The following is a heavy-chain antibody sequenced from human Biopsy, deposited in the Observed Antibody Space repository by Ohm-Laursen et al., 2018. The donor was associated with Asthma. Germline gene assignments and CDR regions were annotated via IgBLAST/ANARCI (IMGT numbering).Heavy chain of an antibody. J-gene: IGHJ3*01. V-gene: IGHV1-3*01. CDR1: GYTFINFA. D-gene: IGHD3-9*01. Sequence: SVKVSCKASGYTFINFAIHWVRQAPGQRLEWMGWINAGNGNTKFSQKFQGRVTITRDTSASTAYMDLSSLRSEDTAVYYCARTYYDFLTGQVKDVFGVWGQGTMVTVSS. CDR3: ARTYYDFLTGQVKDVFGV. CDR2: INAGNGNT.